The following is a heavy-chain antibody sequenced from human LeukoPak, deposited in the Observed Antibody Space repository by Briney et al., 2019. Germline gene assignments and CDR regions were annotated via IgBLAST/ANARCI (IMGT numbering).Heavy chain of an antibody. D-gene: IGHD1-26*01. J-gene: IGHJ4*02. CDR1: GGSISSYY. V-gene: IGHV4-4*07. CDR2: MYTSGST. Sequence: SETLSLTCTVSGGSISSYYWSWIRQPAVKGLEWIGRMYTSGSTKYNPSLKSRVTISVDTSKNQFSLKLSSVTAADTAVYYCARARHSGSYYARYFDYWGQGTLVTVSS. CDR3: ARARHSGSYYARYFDY.